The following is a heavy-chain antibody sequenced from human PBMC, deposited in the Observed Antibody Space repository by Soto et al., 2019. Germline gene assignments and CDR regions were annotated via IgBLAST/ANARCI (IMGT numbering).Heavy chain of an antibody. V-gene: IGHV1-8*01. CDR1: GYTFTSYD. D-gene: IGHD3-10*01. J-gene: IGHJ5*02. Sequence: QVPLVQSGAEVKKPGASVKVSCKASGYTFTSYDINWVRQATGQGLEWMGWMNTNGGNTGYAQKFQGRVIMTRDTSISTACMELSGLTSEDTAVYYCARMDYYGSWSPNWFDPWGQGTLVTVSS. CDR2: MNTNGGNT. CDR3: ARMDYYGSWSPNWFDP.